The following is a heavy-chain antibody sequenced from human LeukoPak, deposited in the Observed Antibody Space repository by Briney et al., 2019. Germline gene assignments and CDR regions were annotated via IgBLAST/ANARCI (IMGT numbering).Heavy chain of an antibody. V-gene: IGHV1-2*02. J-gene: IGHJ6*02. CDR3: ARMAVAGTYYYYYGMDV. CDR1: GYTFTGYY. CDR2: IXXNSGGT. Sequence: ASVKVSCKASGYTFTGYYMHWVRQAPGQGLEWMGWIXXNSGGTNYAQKFQGRVTMTRDTSISTAYMELSRLRSDDTAVYYCARMAVAGTYYYYYGMDVWGQGTTVTVSS. D-gene: IGHD6-19*01.